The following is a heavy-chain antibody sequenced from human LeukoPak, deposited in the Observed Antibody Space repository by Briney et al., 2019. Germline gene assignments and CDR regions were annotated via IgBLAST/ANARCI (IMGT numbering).Heavy chain of an antibody. CDR3: ARALYYYDSSGHQRWFDP. J-gene: IGHJ5*02. CDR2: IYYSGST. D-gene: IGHD3-22*01. CDR1: GGSFSGYY. Sequence: PSETLSLTCAVYGGSFSGYYWSWIRQPPGKGLEWIGSIYYSGSTYYNPSLKSRVTISVDTSKNQFSLKLSSVTAADTAVYYCARALYYYDSSGHQRWFDPWGQGTLVTVSS. V-gene: IGHV4-34*01.